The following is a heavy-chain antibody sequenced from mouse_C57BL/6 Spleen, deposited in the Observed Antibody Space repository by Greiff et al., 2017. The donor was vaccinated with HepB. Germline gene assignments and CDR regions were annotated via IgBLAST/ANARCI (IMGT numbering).Heavy chain of an antibody. Sequence: VQLQQSGAELARPGASVKMSCKASGYTFTSYTMHWVKQRPGQGLEWIGYINPSSGYTKYNQKFKDKATLTADKSSSTAYMQLSSLTSEDPAVYYCARETVVDWYFDVWGTGTTVTVSS. V-gene: IGHV1-4*01. J-gene: IGHJ1*03. CDR2: INPSSGYT. CDR1: GYTFTSYT. CDR3: ARETVVDWYFDV. D-gene: IGHD1-1*01.